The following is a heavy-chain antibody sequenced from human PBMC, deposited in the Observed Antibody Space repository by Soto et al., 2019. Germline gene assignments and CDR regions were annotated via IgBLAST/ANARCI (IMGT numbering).Heavy chain of an antibody. CDR1: GFTFSSYA. CDR3: ARGAALYDSVSDCSVY. D-gene: IGHD3-10*01. J-gene: IGHJ4*02. CDR2: ISGSGGST. Sequence: EVQLLESGGGLVQPGGSLRLSCAASGFTFSSYAMSWVRQAPGKGLEWVSSISGSGGSTYYADSVKGRFTISRANSKRPLYLQGHCLRSEDIVVYCCARGAALYDSVSDCSVYCGQGTLVTVSS. V-gene: IGHV3-23*01.